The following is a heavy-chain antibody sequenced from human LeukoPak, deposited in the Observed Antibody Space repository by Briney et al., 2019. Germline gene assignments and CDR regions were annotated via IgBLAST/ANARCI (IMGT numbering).Heavy chain of an antibody. D-gene: IGHD6-6*01. V-gene: IGHV3-21*01. Sequence: PGGSLRLSCVASGFTFSSYSMNWVRQAPGKGLEWVSSISSVDSCIYYVDSVRGRFTISGDNAKNSLYLQMNSLRAEDTAVYYCARVHYSSSSGNYYYYYGMDVWGQGTTVTVSS. CDR2: ISSVDSCI. CDR3: ARVHYSSSSGNYYYYYGMDV. CDR1: GFTFSSYS. J-gene: IGHJ6*02.